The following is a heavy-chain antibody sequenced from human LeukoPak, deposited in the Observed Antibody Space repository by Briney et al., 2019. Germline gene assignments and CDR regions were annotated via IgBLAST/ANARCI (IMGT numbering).Heavy chain of an antibody. J-gene: IGHJ3*02. CDR3: ATDIAYGHAFDI. D-gene: IGHD6-13*01. V-gene: IGHV3-30*03. Sequence: PGRSLRLSCAASGFTFSSYGMHWVRQAPGKGLEWVAVISYDGSNKYYADSVKGRFTISRDNSKNTLYLQMNSLRAEDTAVYYCATDIAYGHAFDIWGQGTMVTVSS. CDR1: GFTFSSYG. CDR2: ISYDGSNK.